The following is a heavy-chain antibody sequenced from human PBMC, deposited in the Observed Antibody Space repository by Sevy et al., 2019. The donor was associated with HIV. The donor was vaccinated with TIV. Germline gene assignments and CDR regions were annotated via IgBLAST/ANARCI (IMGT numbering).Heavy chain of an antibody. CDR2: ITSSGTTI. V-gene: IGHV3-48*03. CDR1: GFAFSRYD. J-gene: IGHJ4*02. D-gene: IGHD1-26*01. Sequence: GGSLRLSCAASGFAFSRYDMHWVRQAPGKGLEWVLYITSSGTTINYADSVKGRLTISRDNAKNSLYLQMNSLRVEDTAVYYCARDLPPSATIVPHFDYWGQGTLVTVSS. CDR3: ARDLPPSATIVPHFDY.